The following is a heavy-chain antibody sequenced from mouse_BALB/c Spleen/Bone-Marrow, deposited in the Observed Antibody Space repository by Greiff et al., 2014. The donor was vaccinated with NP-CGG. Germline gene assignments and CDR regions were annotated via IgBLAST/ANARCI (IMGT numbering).Heavy chain of an antibody. V-gene: IGHV7-1*02. CDR2: SRNKAKHYTT. D-gene: IGHD2-10*02. J-gene: IGHJ3*01. CDR3: ARDVGYGNYFVY. CDR1: GFTLSDFY. Sequence: EVQRVESGGDLVQPGDSLRLSCAPSGFTLSDFYMEWVRQPPGKRLEWIAASRNKAKHYTTEYSASVKGRFIVSRDTSQSILCLQMNALRAEDTAIYYCARDVGYGNYFVYWGQGTLVTVSA.